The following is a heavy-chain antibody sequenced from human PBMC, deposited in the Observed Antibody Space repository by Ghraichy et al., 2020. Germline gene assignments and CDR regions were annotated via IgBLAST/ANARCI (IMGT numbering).Heavy chain of an antibody. CDR1: GFTFSSYW. CDR2: IKQDGSEK. D-gene: IGHD3-3*02. Sequence: GGSLRLSCAASGFTFSSYWMSWVRQAPGKGLEWVANIKQDGSEKYYVDSVKGRFTISRDNAKNSLYLQMNSLRAEDTAVYYCARVGGIFFPGYPPNTRYGMDVWGQGTTVTVSS. V-gene: IGHV3-7*01. J-gene: IGHJ6*02. CDR3: ARVGGIFFPGYPPNTRYGMDV.